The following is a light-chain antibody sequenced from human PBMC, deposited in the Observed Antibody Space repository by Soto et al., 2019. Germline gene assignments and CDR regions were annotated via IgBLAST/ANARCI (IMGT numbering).Light chain of an antibody. CDR2: DVS. J-gene: IGLJ2*01. CDR1: SSDIGYYNY. V-gene: IGLV2-14*03. Sequence: QSALTQPASVSGSPGQSITISCIGTSSDIGYYNYVSWYQQQPEKAPKLMIYDVSSRPSGVSNRFSGSKSGNAASLTISGLQAEDEADYYFSSYTSSSTLVFGGGTKLTVL. CDR3: SSYTSSSTLV.